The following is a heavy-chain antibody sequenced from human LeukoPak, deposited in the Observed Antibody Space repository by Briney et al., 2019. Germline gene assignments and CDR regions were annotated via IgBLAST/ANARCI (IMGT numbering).Heavy chain of an antibody. CDR1: GGSISSYY. V-gene: IGHV4-59*01. CDR2: IYYSGST. CDR3: ARGGYYGSGNDFRFDP. Sequence: PSETLSLTCTVSGGSISSYYWSWIRQPPGKGLEWIGCIYYSGSTNYNPSLKSRVTISVDTSKNQFSLKLTSVTAADTAVYFCARGGYYGSGNDFRFDPWGQGTLVTVSS. D-gene: IGHD3-10*01. J-gene: IGHJ5*02.